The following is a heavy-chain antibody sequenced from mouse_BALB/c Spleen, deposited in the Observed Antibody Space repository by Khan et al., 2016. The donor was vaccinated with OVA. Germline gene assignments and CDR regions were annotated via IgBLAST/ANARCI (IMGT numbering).Heavy chain of an antibody. CDR3: TRRGYVAWFTY. Sequence: QLLETGPELMKPGASVKISCMASGYSFTTYYIHWVMQSHGKSLEWIGYIDPFSGSTTYNQKFKGKATLTVDKSSSTAYIHLSNLTSEDSAVYYCTRRGYVAWFTYWGQGTLVTVSA. CDR1: GYSFTTYY. V-gene: IGHV1S135*01. J-gene: IGHJ3*01. D-gene: IGHD2-2*01. CDR2: IDPFSGST.